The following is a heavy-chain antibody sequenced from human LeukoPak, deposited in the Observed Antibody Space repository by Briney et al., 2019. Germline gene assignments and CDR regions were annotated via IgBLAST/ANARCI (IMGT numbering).Heavy chain of an antibody. D-gene: IGHD3-22*01. CDR2: ISGSGGST. Sequence: GSLRLSCAASGLTFSSYAMSWVRQAPGKGLEWVSAISGSGGSTYYADSVKGRFTISRDNSKNTLYLQMNSLRAEDTAVYYCAKNSHYYDSSGYYDGDAFDIWGQGTMVTVSS. V-gene: IGHV3-23*01. CDR1: GLTFSSYA. J-gene: IGHJ3*02. CDR3: AKNSHYYDSSGYYDGDAFDI.